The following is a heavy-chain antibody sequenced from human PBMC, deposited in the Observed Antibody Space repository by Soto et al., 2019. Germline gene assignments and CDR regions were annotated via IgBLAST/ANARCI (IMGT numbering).Heavy chain of an antibody. CDR2: IIPILGIA. CDR3: ARGQGGLRWYGGWGF. CDR1: GGTFSSYT. J-gene: IGHJ4*02. D-gene: IGHD4-17*01. Sequence: QVQLVQSGAEVKKPGSSVKVSCKASGGTFSSYTISWVRQAPGQGLEWMGRIIPILGIANYAQKFQGRVTIPADKSTSTAYMELSSLRSEDTAVYYCARGQGGLRWYGGWGFWGQGTLVTVSS. V-gene: IGHV1-69*02.